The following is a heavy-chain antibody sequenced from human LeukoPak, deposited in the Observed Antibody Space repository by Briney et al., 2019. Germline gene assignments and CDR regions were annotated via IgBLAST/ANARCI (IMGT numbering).Heavy chain of an antibody. Sequence: SETLSLTCTVSGGSISSSSYYWGWIRQPPGKGLEWIGSIYYSVSTYYNPSLKSRVTISVDTSKNQFSLKLSSVTAADTAVYYCARRAAKGGYYFDYWGQGTLVTVSS. V-gene: IGHV4-39*01. J-gene: IGHJ4*02. CDR1: GGSISSSSYY. CDR2: IYYSVST. CDR3: ARRAAKGGYYFDY.